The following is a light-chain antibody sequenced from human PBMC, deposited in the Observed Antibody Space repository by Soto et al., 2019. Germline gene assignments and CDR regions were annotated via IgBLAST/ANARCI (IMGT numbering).Light chain of an antibody. Sequence: QSALTQPASVSGSPGQSIAISCTGTSSDVGSYNYVCWYQHHPGKAPKMMIYDVSNRPSGVSNRFSGSKSGNTASLTISGLQAEDEADHYCCSYTGSSTPYVFGTGTKLTVL. CDR3: CSYTGSSTPYV. CDR2: DVS. J-gene: IGLJ1*01. CDR1: SSDVGSYNY. V-gene: IGLV2-14*03.